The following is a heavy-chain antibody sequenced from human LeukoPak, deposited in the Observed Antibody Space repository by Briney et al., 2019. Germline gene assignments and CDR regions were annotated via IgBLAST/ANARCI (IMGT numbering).Heavy chain of an antibody. D-gene: IGHD7-27*01. J-gene: IGHJ4*02. V-gene: IGHV1-2*02. CDR2: INPNSGGT. CDR1: GYTFTDYY. CDR3: AKDGNWARFEN. Sequence: GASVKVSCKASGYTFTDYYMHWVRQAPGQGLEWMGWINPNSGGTNYAQKFQGRVIMTRDTSISTVYMEMSRLRSDDTAAYYCAKDGNWARFENWGQGTLVTVSS.